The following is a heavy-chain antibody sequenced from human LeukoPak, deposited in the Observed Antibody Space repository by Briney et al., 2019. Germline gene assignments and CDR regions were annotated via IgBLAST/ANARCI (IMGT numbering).Heavy chain of an antibody. CDR3: ARDALPTTVTRVDGMDV. CDR2: INPSGGST. Sequence: ASVKVSCKASGYTFTSYYMHWVRQAPGQGLEWMGIINPSGGSTSYAQKFQGRVTMTRDTSTSTVYMELSSLRSEDTAVYYCARDALPTTVTRVDGMDVWGQGTTVTVSS. D-gene: IGHD4-17*01. J-gene: IGHJ6*02. CDR1: GYTFTSYY. V-gene: IGHV1-46*01.